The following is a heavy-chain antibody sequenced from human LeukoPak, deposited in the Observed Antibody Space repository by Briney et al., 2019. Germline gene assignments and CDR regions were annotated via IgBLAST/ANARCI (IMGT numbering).Heavy chain of an antibody. V-gene: IGHV3-30-3*01. J-gene: IGHJ4*02. Sequence: GGSLRLSCAASGFTFSSYAMHWVRQAPGKGLEWVAVISYDGSNKYYADSVKGRFTISRDNSKNTLYLQMNSLRAEDTAVYYCARDQESWSIRKAFDYWGQGTLVTVSS. CDR1: GFTFSSYA. D-gene: IGHD2-15*01. CDR3: ARDQESWSIRKAFDY. CDR2: ISYDGSNK.